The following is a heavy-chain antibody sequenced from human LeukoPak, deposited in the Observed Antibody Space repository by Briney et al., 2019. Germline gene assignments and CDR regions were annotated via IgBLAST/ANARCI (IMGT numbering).Heavy chain of an antibody. CDR1: GYTFTSYG. CDR3: ARVGYSGYNPSSCFDY. CDR2: ISAYNGNT. D-gene: IGHD5-12*01. J-gene: IGHJ4*02. V-gene: IGHV1-18*01. Sequence: AAVKVSCKASGYTFTSYGIGWVRQAPGQGLEWMGWISAYNGNTNYAQKLQGRVTMTTDTSTSTAYMELRSLRSDDTAVYYCARVGYSGYNPSSCFDYWGQGTLVTVSS.